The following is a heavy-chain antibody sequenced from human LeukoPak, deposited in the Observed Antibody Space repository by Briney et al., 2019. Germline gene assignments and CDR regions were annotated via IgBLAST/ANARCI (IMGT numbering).Heavy chain of an antibody. V-gene: IGHV4-4*07. J-gene: IGHJ6*02. Sequence: PSETLSLTCAVSGGSTGSYYWSWIRQPAGKGREWIGRIYTIGSTNYNPSLKSRVTMSVDTSKNQFSLKLSSVTAADTAVYYCARDALGGSGSYFYYYYYYGMDVWGQGTTVTVSS. CDR2: IYTIGST. D-gene: IGHD3-10*01. CDR3: ARDALGGSGSYFYYYYYYGMDV. CDR1: GGSTGSYY.